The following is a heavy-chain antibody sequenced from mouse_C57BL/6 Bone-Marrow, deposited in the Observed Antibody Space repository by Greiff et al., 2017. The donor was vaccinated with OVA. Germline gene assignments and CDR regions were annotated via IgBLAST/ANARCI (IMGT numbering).Heavy chain of an antibody. V-gene: IGHV5-15*01. CDR1: GFTFSDYG. Sequence: EVQLVESGGGLVQPGGSLKLSCAASGFTFSDYGMAWVRQAPRKGPEWVAFISNLAYSIYYADTVTGRFTISRENAKNTLYLEMSSLRSEDTAMYYCARLGGYDRGFAYWGQGTLVTVSA. J-gene: IGHJ3*01. CDR3: ARLGGYDRGFAY. CDR2: ISNLAYSI. D-gene: IGHD2-2*01.